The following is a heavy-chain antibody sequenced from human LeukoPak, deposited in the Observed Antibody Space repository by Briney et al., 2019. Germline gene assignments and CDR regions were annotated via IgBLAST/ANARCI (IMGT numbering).Heavy chain of an antibody. CDR2: IYYSGST. CDR1: GGSISSGGYY. Sequence: SETLSLTCTVSGGSISSGGYYWSWIRQHPGKGLEWIGYIYYSGSTYYNPSLESRVTISVDTSKNQFSLKLSSVTAADAAVYYCASDYDSSGYDYWGQGTLVTVSS. D-gene: IGHD3-22*01. CDR3: ASDYDSSGYDY. V-gene: IGHV4-31*03. J-gene: IGHJ4*02.